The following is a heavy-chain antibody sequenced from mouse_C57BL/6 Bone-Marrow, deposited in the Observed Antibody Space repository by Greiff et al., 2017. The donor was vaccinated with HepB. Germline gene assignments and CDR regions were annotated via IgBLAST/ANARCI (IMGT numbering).Heavy chain of an antibody. CDR3: AIGSYNWYFDV. J-gene: IGHJ1*03. D-gene: IGHD1-1*02. CDR2: IYPSDSDT. Sequence: VQLQQSGAELVKPGASVKVSCKASGYTFTSYWMHWVKQRPGQGLEWIGRIYPSDSDTNYNQKFKGKATLTVDKSSSTAYMQLSSLTSEDSAVYYCAIGSYNWYFDVWGTGTTVAVSS. CDR1: GYTFTSYW. V-gene: IGHV1-74*01.